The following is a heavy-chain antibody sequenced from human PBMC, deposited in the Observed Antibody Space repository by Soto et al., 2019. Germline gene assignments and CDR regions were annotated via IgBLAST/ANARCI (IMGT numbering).Heavy chain of an antibody. V-gene: IGHV5-51*01. D-gene: IGHD4-17*01. CDR3: ARLASEYGDYADY. CDR1: GYSFTGYW. J-gene: IGHJ4*02. CDR2: IYPGDSDT. Sequence: PGGSLKIPCKSSGYSFTGYWIGWVRQMPGKGLEWMGIIYPGDSDTRYSPSFQGQVTISADKSISTAYLQWSSLKASDTAMYYCARLASEYGDYADYWGQGTLVTVSS.